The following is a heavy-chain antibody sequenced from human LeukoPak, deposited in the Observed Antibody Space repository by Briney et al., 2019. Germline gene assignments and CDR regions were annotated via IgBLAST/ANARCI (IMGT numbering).Heavy chain of an antibody. CDR3: ARGDKYYGSGSSDY. Sequence: GGSLRLSCAASGFTFSSYSMNWVRQAPGKGLEWVSYISSSSSNIYYADSVKGRFTISRDNAKNSLYLQMNSLRAEDTAVYYCARGDKYYGSGSSDYWGQGTLVTVSS. J-gene: IGHJ4*02. D-gene: IGHD3-10*01. CDR2: ISSSSSNI. V-gene: IGHV3-48*01. CDR1: GFTFSSYS.